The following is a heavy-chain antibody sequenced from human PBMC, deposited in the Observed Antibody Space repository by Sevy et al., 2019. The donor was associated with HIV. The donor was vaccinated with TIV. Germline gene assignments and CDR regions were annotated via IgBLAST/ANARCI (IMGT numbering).Heavy chain of an antibody. V-gene: IGHV3-21*01. CDR2: ISSSSRYI. Sequence: GGSLRLSCAASGFTFSNYNMNWVRQAPGKGLEWVSSISSSSRYIYYADSMKGRFTISRDNAKNSLYLQMNSLRAEDTAVYYCARVVAYCSGGSCYPGYYYGMDVWGQRTTVTVSS. J-gene: IGHJ6*02. D-gene: IGHD2-15*01. CDR1: GFTFSNYN. CDR3: ARVVAYCSGGSCYPGYYYGMDV.